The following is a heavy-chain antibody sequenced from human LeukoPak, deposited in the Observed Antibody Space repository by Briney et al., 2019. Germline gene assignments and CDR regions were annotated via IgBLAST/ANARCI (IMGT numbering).Heavy chain of an antibody. CDR3: ARDPAPRADAFDI. V-gene: IGHV1-69*06. D-gene: IGHD1-14*01. CDR2: IIPIFGTA. CDR1: GGTFSSYA. Sequence: GASVKVSCKASGGTFSSYAISWVRQAPGQGLEWMGGIIPIFGTANYAQKFQGRVTITADKSTSTAYMELSSLRSEDTAVYYCARDPAPRADAFDIWGQGTMVTVSS. J-gene: IGHJ3*02.